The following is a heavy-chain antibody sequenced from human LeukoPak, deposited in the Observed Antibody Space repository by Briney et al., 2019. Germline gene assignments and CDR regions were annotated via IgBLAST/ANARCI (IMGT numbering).Heavy chain of an antibody. V-gene: IGHV5-51*01. Sequence: GESLKISCKASGYSFTNYWIGWVRQMPGKGLEWMGIIYPGDSNTKYSPSFQGQVTISADKSISTAYLQWSSLKASDTAMYYCARHKVGYCSGGSCYIPFGYWGLGTLVTVSS. CDR2: IYPGDSNT. CDR3: ARHKVGYCSGGSCYIPFGY. J-gene: IGHJ4*02. CDR1: GYSFTNYW. D-gene: IGHD2-15*01.